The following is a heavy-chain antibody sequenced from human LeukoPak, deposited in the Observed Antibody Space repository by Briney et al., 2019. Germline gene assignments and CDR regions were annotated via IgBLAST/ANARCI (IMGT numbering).Heavy chain of an antibody. CDR2: IYTSGST. CDR1: GGSISSYY. D-gene: IGHD3-3*01. CDR3: AREGDFWSGYPSGPFDY. V-gene: IGHV4-4*07. Sequence: SETLSLTCTVSGGSISSYYWSWIRQPAGKGLEWIGRIYTSGSTNYNPPLKSRVTMSVDTSKNQFSLKLSSVTAADTAVYYCAREGDFWSGYPSGPFDYWGQGTLVTVSS. J-gene: IGHJ4*02.